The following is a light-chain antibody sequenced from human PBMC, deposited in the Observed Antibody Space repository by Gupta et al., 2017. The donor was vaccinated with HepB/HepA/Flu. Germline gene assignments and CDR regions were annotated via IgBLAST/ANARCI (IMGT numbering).Light chain of an antibody. V-gene: IGLV1-44*01. CDR2: SNN. Sequence: QSVLTQPPSASGTPGQRVTISCSGNSSNIGINTVNWYLQLPGTAPKLLIYSNNQRPSGVPDRFSGSKSGTSASLAISGLQSEDEADYYCAAWDDSLNGPVFGGGTKLTVL. J-gene: IGLJ2*01. CDR1: SSNIGINT. CDR3: AAWDDSLNGPV.